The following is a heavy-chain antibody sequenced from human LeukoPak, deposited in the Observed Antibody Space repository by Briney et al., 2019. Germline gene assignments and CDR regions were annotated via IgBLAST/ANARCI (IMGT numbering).Heavy chain of an antibody. CDR2: IYTSGST. CDR3: ARDVTILGVERYNWFDP. Sequence: PSETLSLTCTVSGGSISSGSYYWSWIRQPAGKGLEWIGRIYTSGSTNYNPSLKSRVTISVDTSKNQFSLKLSSVTAADTAVYYCARDVTILGVERYNWFDPWGQGTLVTVSS. V-gene: IGHV4-61*02. CDR1: GGSISSGSYY. J-gene: IGHJ5*02. D-gene: IGHD3-3*01.